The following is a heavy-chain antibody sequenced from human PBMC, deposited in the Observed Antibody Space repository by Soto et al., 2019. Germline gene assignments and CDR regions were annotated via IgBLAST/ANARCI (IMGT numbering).Heavy chain of an antibody. CDR3: AKLGYCSGGSCYGMDV. D-gene: IGHD2-15*01. Sequence: QVQLVESGGGVVQPGRSLRLSCAASGFTFSSYGMHWVRQAPGKGLEWVAVISYDGSNKYYADSVKGRFTISRDNSKNTLDLQMNSLRAEDTAVYYCAKLGYCSGGSCYGMDVWGQGTTVTVSS. J-gene: IGHJ6*02. CDR2: ISYDGSNK. CDR1: GFTFSSYG. V-gene: IGHV3-30*18.